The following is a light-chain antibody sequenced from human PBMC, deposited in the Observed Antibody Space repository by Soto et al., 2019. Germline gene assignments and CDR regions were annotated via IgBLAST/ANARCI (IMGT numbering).Light chain of an antibody. J-gene: IGLJ2*01. Sequence: QSALTQPASVSGSPGQSITISCTGTSSDVGGYNYVSWYQQHPGKAPKLMIYDVSNRPSGVSNRFSGSKSGNTASLTISGLQAEAESDYYCSSYTISSTLEGVFGGGTKLTVL. CDR3: SSYTISSTLEGV. V-gene: IGLV2-14*01. CDR1: SSDVGGYNY. CDR2: DVS.